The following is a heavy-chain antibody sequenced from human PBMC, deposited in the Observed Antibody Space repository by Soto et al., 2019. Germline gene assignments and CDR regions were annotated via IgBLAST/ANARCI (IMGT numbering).Heavy chain of an antibody. D-gene: IGHD1-26*01. V-gene: IGHV1-58*01. J-gene: IGHJ4*02. Sequence: GTSVKVSCEASGFSFTSSAVQWVRQARGQRLEWIGWIVVGSGNTNYAQKFQERVTITRDMSTSTAYMELSGLRSEDTAVYYCAAGLYGSYYGYWGQGTLVTVSS. CDR1: GFSFTSSA. CDR2: IVVGSGNT. CDR3: AAGLYGSYYGY.